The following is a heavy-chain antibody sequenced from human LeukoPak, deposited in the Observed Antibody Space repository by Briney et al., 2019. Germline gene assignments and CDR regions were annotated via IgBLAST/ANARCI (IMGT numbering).Heavy chain of an antibody. CDR1: GVTFSNYA. D-gene: IGHD1-26*01. Sequence: GESLRPSCEASGVTFSNYAMSWVRQAPGKGPEWVSGISGSGDKRWYRDSMKGRFFISRDNSKTTLFLQTHTLRADDTAVSYCAKSTDRSGSYSPFDYWGLGTLVSVPS. CDR3: AKSTDRSGSYSPFDY. CDR2: ISGSGDKR. J-gene: IGHJ4*02. V-gene: IGHV3-23*01.